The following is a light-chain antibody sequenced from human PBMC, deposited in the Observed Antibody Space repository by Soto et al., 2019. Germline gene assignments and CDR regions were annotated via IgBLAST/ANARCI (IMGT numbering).Light chain of an antibody. CDR2: DAT. V-gene: IGLV3-21*02. CDR1: KIGSNI. J-gene: IGLJ1*01. CDR3: QVWASTAEFFV. Sequence: SSELTQPPSVSVAPGQTAKITSGGDKIGSNIVHWYKQRPGQAPRAVVFDATDRPSGIPDRISASRSGDTATLTISRVDAGDEADYYCQVWASTAEFFVFGSGTKSPS.